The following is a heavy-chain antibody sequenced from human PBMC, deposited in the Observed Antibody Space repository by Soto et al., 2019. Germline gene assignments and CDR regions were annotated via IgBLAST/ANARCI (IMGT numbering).Heavy chain of an antibody. CDR2: INVGNGNT. V-gene: IGHV1-3*01. Sequence: ASVKVSCKASGCIFTTYAMHWVRQAPGQRLEWMGWINVGNGNTKSSQKFQGRVTITRDTSASTAHMELSSLRSEDTSVYDCAYDSSGYFDYWGQGTLVTVSS. CDR3: AYDSSGYFDY. D-gene: IGHD3-22*01. CDR1: GCIFTTYA. J-gene: IGHJ4*02.